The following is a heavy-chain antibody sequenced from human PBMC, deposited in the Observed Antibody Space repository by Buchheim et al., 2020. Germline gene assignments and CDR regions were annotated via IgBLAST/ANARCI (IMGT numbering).Heavy chain of an antibody. J-gene: IGHJ6*02. Sequence: QVQLQESGPGLVKPSGTLSLTCDVSGDSMSSHDWWSWARQPPGKGLEWIGEIHHGGSTNYSPSLKGRVTISVDKSKNNFSLRLGSVTAADTAVYYCARNGYYTMDVWGQGTT. V-gene: IGHV4-4*02. D-gene: IGHD2-8*01. CDR1: GDSMSSHDW. CDR3: ARNGYYTMDV. CDR2: IHHGGST.